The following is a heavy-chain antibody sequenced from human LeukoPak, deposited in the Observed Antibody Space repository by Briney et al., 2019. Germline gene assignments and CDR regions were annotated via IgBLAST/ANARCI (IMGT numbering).Heavy chain of an antibody. D-gene: IGHD2-15*01. CDR1: GFTFSNAW. Sequence: GGSLRLSYAASGFTFSNAWMSWVRQAPGKGLEWVGRIKSKTDGGTTDYAAPVKGRFTISRDDSKNTLYLQMNSLKTEDTAVYYCTTSPYCSGGSCYFGHYWGQGTLVTVSS. J-gene: IGHJ4*02. CDR2: IKSKTDGGTT. CDR3: TTSPYCSGGSCYFGHY. V-gene: IGHV3-15*01.